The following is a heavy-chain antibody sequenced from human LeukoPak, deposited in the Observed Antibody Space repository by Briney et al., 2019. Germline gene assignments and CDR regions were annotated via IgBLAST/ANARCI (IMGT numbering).Heavy chain of an antibody. CDR3: ARGKQLWNCDS. Sequence: ASVKVSCKASIDTFNDYAITWVRQAPGQGPEWMGGTFPMFGTSTYAQKFQGRITITTDESTTTAYMELTSLTSEDTAVYYCARGKQLWNCDSWGQGTLVTVSS. D-gene: IGHD5-18*01. CDR2: TFPMFGTS. V-gene: IGHV1-69*05. J-gene: IGHJ4*02. CDR1: IDTFNDYA.